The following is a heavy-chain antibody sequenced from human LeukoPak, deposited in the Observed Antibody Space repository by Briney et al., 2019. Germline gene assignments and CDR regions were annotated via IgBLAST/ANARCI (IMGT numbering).Heavy chain of an antibody. D-gene: IGHD2-2*01. V-gene: IGHV3-30*02. Sequence: PGGSLRLSCAASGFTFSSYGMHWVRQAPGKGLEWVAFIRYDGSNKYYADSVKGRFTISRDNSKNTLYLQMNSLRAEDTAVYYCAKSHGDIVVVPAAIYEAGDYWGQGTLVTVSS. CDR1: GFTFSSYG. CDR2: IRYDGSNK. CDR3: AKSHGDIVVVPAAIYEAGDY. J-gene: IGHJ4*02.